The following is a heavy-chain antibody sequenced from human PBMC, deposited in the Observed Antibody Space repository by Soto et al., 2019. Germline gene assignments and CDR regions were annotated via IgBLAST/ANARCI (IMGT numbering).Heavy chain of an antibody. CDR2: IWYDGSNK. CDR3: ARMGDYEPQHYYYYGMDV. V-gene: IGHV3-33*01. CDR1: GFTFSSYG. Sequence: PGGSLRLSCAASGFTFSSYGMHWVRQAPGKGLEWVAVIWYDGSNKYYADSVKGRFTISRDNSKNTLYLQMNSLRAEDTAVYYCARMGDYEPQHYYYYGMDVWGQGTTVTVSS. D-gene: IGHD4-17*01. J-gene: IGHJ6*02.